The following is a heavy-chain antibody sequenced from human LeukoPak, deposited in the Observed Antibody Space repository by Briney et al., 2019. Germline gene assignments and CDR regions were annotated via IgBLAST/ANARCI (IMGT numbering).Heavy chain of an antibody. J-gene: IGHJ4*02. CDR1: GFTFSSYW. D-gene: IGHD3-10*01. Sequence: GGSLRLSCAASGFTFSSYWMSWVRQAPGKGLEWVGFIRSKAYGGTTEYAASVKGRFTISRDDSKSIAYLQMNSLKTEDTAVYYCTRPYGSGTPALFDYWGQGTLVTVSS. CDR2: IRSKAYGGTT. V-gene: IGHV3-49*04. CDR3: TRPYGSGTPALFDY.